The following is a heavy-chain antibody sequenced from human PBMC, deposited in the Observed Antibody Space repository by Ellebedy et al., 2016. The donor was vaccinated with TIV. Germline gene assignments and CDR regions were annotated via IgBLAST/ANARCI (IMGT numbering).Heavy chain of an antibody. CDR2: ISSSSSYI. CDR1: GFTFSSYS. Sequence: PGGSLRLSCAASGFTFSSYSMNWVRQAPGKGLEWVSSISSSSSYIYYADSVKGRFTISRDNAKNSLDLQMNSLRAEDTAVYYCARDFGELPYYYYYGMDVWGQGTTVTVSS. CDR3: ARDFGELPYYYYYGMDV. V-gene: IGHV3-21*01. D-gene: IGHD1-26*01. J-gene: IGHJ6*02.